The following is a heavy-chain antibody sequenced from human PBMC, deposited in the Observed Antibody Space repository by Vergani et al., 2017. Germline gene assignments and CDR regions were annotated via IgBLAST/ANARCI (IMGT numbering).Heavy chain of an antibody. Sequence: QLQLQESGPGLVKPSETLSLTCTVSVGSISSSSYYWGWIRQPPGKGLEWIGSIYYSGSTYYNPSLKSRVTISVDTSKNQFSLKLSSVTAADTAVYYCARMYSSSSFDYWGQGTLVTVSS. CDR2: IYYSGST. D-gene: IGHD6-6*01. CDR3: ARMYSSSSFDY. CDR1: VGSISSSSYY. J-gene: IGHJ4*02. V-gene: IGHV4-39*07.